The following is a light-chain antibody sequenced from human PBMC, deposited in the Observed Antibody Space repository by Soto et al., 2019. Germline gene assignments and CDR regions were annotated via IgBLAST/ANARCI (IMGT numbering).Light chain of an antibody. CDR3: QQSYSTPMYT. J-gene: IGKJ2*01. CDR2: AAS. CDR1: QSISSY. V-gene: IGKV1-39*01. Sequence: DIQMTQSPSSLSASVGDRVTITCRASQSISSYLTWYQQKPGKAPKLLIYAASSLQSGVPSRFTGSRSGTDFTLTISSLQPEDFATYYCQQSYSTPMYTFGQGTKLEIK.